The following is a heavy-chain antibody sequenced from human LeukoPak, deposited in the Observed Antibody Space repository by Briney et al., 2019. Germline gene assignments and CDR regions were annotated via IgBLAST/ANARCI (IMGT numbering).Heavy chain of an antibody. V-gene: IGHV5-10-1*01. J-gene: IGHJ4*02. CDR2: IHPSDSDT. CDR3: ARHYYNDNTLLDF. Sequence: GESLRISCKGSGYSFTTYWISWVRQMPGEGPEWMGRIHPSDSDTNYSPSFQGHVTFSTDKSISTAYLQWTSLKASDTAIYFCARHYYNDNTLLDFWGQGALVTVSS. CDR1: GYSFTTYW. D-gene: IGHD3-22*01.